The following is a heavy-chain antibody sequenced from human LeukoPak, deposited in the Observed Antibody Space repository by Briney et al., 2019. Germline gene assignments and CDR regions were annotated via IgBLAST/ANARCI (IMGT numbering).Heavy chain of an antibody. CDR1: GYSISSGYY. CDR2: IYHGGST. Sequence: PSETLSLTCAVSGYSISSGYYWGWIRQPPGKGLEWIEIIYHGGSTYYNPPLKSRVTISVDTSKNQFSLKLSSVTAADTAVYYCAGALNSSGYPNFDYWGQGTLVTVSS. D-gene: IGHD3-22*01. V-gene: IGHV4-38-2*01. J-gene: IGHJ4*02. CDR3: AGALNSSGYPNFDY.